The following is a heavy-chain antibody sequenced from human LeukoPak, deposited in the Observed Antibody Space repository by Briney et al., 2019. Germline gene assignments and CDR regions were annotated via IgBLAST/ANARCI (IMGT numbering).Heavy chain of an antibody. CDR2: ISSSSSYI. J-gene: IGHJ4*02. V-gene: IGHV3-21*01. D-gene: IGHD3-9*01. CDR3: ASTYDILTGYYTNDY. CDR1: GFTFDDYG. Sequence: GGSLRLFCAASGFTFDDYGMSWVRQAPGKGLEWVSSISSSSSYIYYADSVKGRFTISRDNAKNSLYLQMNSLRAEDTAVYYCASTYDILTGYYTNDYWGQGTLVTVSS.